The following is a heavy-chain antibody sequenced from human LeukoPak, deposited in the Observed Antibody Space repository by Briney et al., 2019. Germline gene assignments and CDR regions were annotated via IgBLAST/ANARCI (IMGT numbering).Heavy chain of an antibody. CDR1: GGTFSSYA. CDR2: IIPIFGTA. D-gene: IGHD3-10*01. J-gene: IGHJ6*03. Sequence: ASVKVSCKASGGTFSSYAISWVRQAPGQGLEWMGGIIPIFGTANYAQKFQGRVTITADESTSTAYMELSSLRSGDTAVYYCARVHYYGSGSYVTAFYYYMDVWGKGTTVTVSS. V-gene: IGHV1-69*13. CDR3: ARVHYYGSGSYVTAFYYYMDV.